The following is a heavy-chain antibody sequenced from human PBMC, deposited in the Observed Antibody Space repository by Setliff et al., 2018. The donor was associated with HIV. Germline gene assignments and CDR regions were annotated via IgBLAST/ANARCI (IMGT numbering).Heavy chain of an antibody. V-gene: IGHV4-61*09. CDR1: GGSISSGSYY. CDR2: IYTSGTT. CDR3: ARVYAGRRPRYYYCYMDV. Sequence: SETLSLTCTVSGGSISSGSYYWSWTRQPAGKGLEWIGHIYTSGTTNYKPSLKSRVTISVDMSKNQFSLKLSSVTAADTAVYYCARVYAGRRPRYYYCYMDVWGKGTTVTVSS. J-gene: IGHJ6*03. D-gene: IGHD4-17*01.